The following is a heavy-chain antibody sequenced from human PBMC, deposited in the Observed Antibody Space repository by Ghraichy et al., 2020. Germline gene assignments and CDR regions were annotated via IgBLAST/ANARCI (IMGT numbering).Heavy chain of an antibody. CDR2: ISWNSNSI. CDR1: GFTFDDYA. V-gene: IGHV3-9*01. Sequence: LSLTCAASGFTFDDYAMHWVRQAPGKGLEWVSGISWNSNSIHYADSVKGRFTISRDNAKNSLYLQMNSLRAEDTALYYCAAGSSYFWGNFYWGQGTLVTVSS. CDR3: AAGSSYFWGNFY. D-gene: IGHD3-16*01. J-gene: IGHJ4*01.